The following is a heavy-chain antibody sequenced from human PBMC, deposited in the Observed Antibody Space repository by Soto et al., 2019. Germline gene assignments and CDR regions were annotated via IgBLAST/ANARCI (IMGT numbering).Heavy chain of an antibody. Sequence: KPSETLSLTCDVYGRSSSGYYWSWIRQPPGKGLEWIGEINQSGSTNYNPSLKSRVTISVDMTKNQFSLKLSSVTAADTAVYYCVRHAQWIIRAYWGQGSLVTVS. V-gene: IGHV4-34*01. CDR2: INQSGST. D-gene: IGHD5-12*01. J-gene: IGHJ4*02. CDR3: VRHAQWIIRAY. CDR1: GRSSSGYY.